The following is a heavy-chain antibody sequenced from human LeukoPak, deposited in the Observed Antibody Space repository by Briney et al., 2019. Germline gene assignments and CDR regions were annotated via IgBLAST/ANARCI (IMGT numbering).Heavy chain of an antibody. CDR3: ARGVTLDP. J-gene: IGHJ5*02. D-gene: IGHD2-21*02. V-gene: IGHV3-21*03. Sequence: GRFIISRDNAKNSLYLQMNSLRAEDTAVYYCARGVTLDPWGQGTLVTVSS.